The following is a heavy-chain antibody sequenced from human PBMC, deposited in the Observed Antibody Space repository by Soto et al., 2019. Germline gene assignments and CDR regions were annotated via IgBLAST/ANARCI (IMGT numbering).Heavy chain of an antibody. CDR3: AKDVTSGFYYFDY. CDR1: GFTFSNYA. CDR2: ISGSGSSP. Sequence: EVQLLESGGGWVQPGGSLRLSCAASGFTFSNYAMNWVRQAPGKGLAWVSTISGSGSSPYYADSVRGRFTISRDSSKNTLYLQMDSLRAGNSAIYYCAKDVTSGFYYFDYWGQGTLVTVSS. J-gene: IGHJ4*02. V-gene: IGHV3-23*01. D-gene: IGHD6-19*01.